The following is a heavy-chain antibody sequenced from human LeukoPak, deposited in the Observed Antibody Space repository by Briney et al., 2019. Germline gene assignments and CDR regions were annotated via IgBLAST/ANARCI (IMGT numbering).Heavy chain of an antibody. CDR3: AKFQSSSSYYYFDY. V-gene: IGHV3-23*01. CDR2: ISGSGGST. Sequence: GGSLRLSCAASGFTFSSYAMSWVRQAPGKGLEWLSAISGSGGSTYYADSVRGRFTISRDNSKNTLYLQMNGLRAEDTAVYYCAKFQSSSSYYYFDYWGQGTLVTVSS. J-gene: IGHJ4*02. CDR1: GFTFSSYA. D-gene: IGHD6-6*01.